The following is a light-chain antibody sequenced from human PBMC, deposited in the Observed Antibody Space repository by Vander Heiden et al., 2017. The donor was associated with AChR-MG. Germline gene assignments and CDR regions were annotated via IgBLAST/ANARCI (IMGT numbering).Light chain of an antibody. V-gene: IGLV2-11*01. Sequence: QSALTQPRSVSGSPGPSVTISCTGTSSDVGGYNYVSWYQQHPGKAPKLMIYDVSKRPSGVPDRCSGSKSGNTASLTISGLQAEDEADYYCCSYAGSYTFIYVFGTGTKVTVL. CDR3: CSYAGSYTFIYV. J-gene: IGLJ1*01. CDR2: DVS. CDR1: SSDVGGYNY.